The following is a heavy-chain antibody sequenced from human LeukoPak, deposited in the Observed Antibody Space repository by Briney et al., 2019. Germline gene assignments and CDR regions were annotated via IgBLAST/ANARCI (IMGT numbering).Heavy chain of an antibody. D-gene: IGHD3-16*01. CDR2: IYSGGSGGYT. CDR1: GFTVSYNY. CDR3: ARSPPRYDARFFAY. V-gene: IGHV3-53*01. Sequence: GGSLRLSCAASGFTVSYNYMSWVRRAPGKGLQWVSVIYSGGSGGYTYYADSVKVRFTIPRDNSKNTLYLQMNSLRAEDWAVYYCARSPPRYDARFFAYWGQGTLVTVPS. J-gene: IGHJ4*02.